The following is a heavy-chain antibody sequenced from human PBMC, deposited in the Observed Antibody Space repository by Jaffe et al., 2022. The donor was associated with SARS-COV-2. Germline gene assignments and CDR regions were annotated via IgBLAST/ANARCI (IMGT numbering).Heavy chain of an antibody. Sequence: QITLKESGPTLVKPTQTLTLTCSFSGFSLTTTGVAVGWIRQPPGKALEWLALIHWDDDDRYSPSLNNRLTITKDTSKNQVVLTMTNVDPTDTATYYCARQPTVGATAKVFEYWGQGILVTVSS. J-gene: IGHJ4*02. D-gene: IGHD1-26*01. CDR2: IHWDDDD. CDR1: GFSLTTTGVA. CDR3: ARQPTVGATAKVFEY. V-gene: IGHV2-5*02.